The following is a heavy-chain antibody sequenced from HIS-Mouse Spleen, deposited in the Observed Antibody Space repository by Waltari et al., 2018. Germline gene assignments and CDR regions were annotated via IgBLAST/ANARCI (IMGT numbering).Heavy chain of an antibody. CDR3: ARVYYDFWSGYYY. V-gene: IGHV1-8*01. CDR1: GYTFTSYD. CDR2: KNPNSGNK. J-gene: IGHJ4*02. Sequence: QVQLVQSGAEVKKPGASVKVSCKASGYTFTSYDINWVRQATGQGLEWMGWKNPNSGNKGYEQKLQGRVTMTRNTSISTAYMELSSLRSEDTAVYYCARVYYDFWSGYYYWGQGTLVTVSS. D-gene: IGHD3-3*01.